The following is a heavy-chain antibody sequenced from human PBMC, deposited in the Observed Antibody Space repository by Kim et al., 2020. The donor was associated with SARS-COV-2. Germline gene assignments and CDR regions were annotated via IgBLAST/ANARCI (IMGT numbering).Heavy chain of an antibody. J-gene: IGHJ6*02. CDR1: GYTFTSYG. D-gene: IGHD6-13*01. V-gene: IGHV1-18*01. CDR3: ARVTQQQVRQYYYYGMDV. Sequence: ASVKVSCKASGYTFTSYGISWVRQAPGQGLEWMGWISAYNGNTNYAQKLQGRVTMTTDTSTSTAYMELRSLRSDDTAVYYCARVTQQQVRQYYYYGMDVWGQGTTVTVSS. CDR2: ISAYNGNT.